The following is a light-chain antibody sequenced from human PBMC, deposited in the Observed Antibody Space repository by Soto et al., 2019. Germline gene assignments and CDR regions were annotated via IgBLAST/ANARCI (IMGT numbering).Light chain of an antibody. V-gene: IGKV3D-15*01. Sequence: PGEGATLSCRASQSVSSSYIAWYQQRPGQTPSLLIYGASTRATGIPDRFSGSGSGTEFTLTISSLQSEDFAVYYCQQYNNWPQTFGQGTKVDI. CDR1: QSVSSS. J-gene: IGKJ1*01. CDR3: QQYNNWPQT. CDR2: GAS.